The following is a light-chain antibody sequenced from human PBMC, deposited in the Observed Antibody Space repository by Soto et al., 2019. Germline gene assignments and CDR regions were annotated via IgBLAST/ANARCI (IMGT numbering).Light chain of an antibody. J-gene: IGKJ4*01. V-gene: IGKV3-15*01. Sequence: EVVMTQSPVTLSVSPGERATLSCRASESVSTNLVWYQQKPGQASRLLIYGASTRATGIPARFSGSRSGAEYTLTISSLQSEDFAVYYCQQYNKWPLTFGGGTKVEIK. CDR1: ESVSTN. CDR3: QQYNKWPLT. CDR2: GAS.